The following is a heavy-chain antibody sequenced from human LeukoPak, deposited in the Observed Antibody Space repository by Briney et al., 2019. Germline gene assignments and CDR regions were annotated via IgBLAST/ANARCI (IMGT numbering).Heavy chain of an antibody. CDR2: INSNGLST. Sequence: GGSLRLSCAASGFTFSDYAMHWVRQAPGKGLEYVSAINSNGLSTYYANSVKGRFTISRDNSKNTLYLQMNSLRAEDTAVYYCARDAEGRIAVAGIDYWGQGTLVTVSS. V-gene: IGHV3-64*01. J-gene: IGHJ4*02. D-gene: IGHD6-19*01. CDR3: ARDAEGRIAVAGIDY. CDR1: GFTFSDYA.